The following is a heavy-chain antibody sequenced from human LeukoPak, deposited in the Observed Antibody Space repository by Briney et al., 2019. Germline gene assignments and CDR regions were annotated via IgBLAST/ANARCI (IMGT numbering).Heavy chain of an antibody. Sequence: SETLSLTCTVSGGSISSYYWSWIRQPPGKGLEWIGEINHSGSTNYNPSLKSRVTISVDTSKNQFSLKLSFVTAADTAVYYCARGGYRSSTSCYTNWFDPWGQGTLVTVSS. D-gene: IGHD2-2*01. CDR1: GGSISSYY. CDR2: INHSGST. V-gene: IGHV4-34*01. CDR3: ARGGYRSSTSCYTNWFDP. J-gene: IGHJ5*02.